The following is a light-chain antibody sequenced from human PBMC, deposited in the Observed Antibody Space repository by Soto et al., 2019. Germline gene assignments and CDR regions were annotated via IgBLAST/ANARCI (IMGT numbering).Light chain of an antibody. CDR3: QQHGSWGIT. CDR1: QSVSNN. CDR2: GAS. V-gene: IGKV3-15*01. J-gene: IGKJ3*01. Sequence: EIVMTQSPATLSVSPGERATLSCRASQSVSNNLAWYQQKPGQAPRLLIYGASTRATGIPARFSGSGSGTDFTLTISRLEPEDFAVYYCQQHGSWGITFGPGTKVDIK.